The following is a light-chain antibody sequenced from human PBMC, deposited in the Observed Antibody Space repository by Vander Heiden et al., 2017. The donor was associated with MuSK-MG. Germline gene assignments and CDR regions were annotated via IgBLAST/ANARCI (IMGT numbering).Light chain of an antibody. J-gene: IGLJ2*01. Sequence: SYVLTQPPSASVAPGQTARSTCGGYDIGSKSVHWYQQKPGQAPVLSVYDDTDRPAGIPERLSGSNSGNTATLTISRGEAGDEADYYCQVWDDSSDHVVFGGGTKLTVL. CDR1: DIGSKS. CDR2: DDT. V-gene: IGLV3-21*02. CDR3: QVWDDSSDHVV.